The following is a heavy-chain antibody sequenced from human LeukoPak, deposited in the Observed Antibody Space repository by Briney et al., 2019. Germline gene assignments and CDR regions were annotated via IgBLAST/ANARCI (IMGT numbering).Heavy chain of an antibody. CDR1: GGSISSYY. D-gene: IGHD3-22*01. CDR3: ASSPTYYYDSSELSFDY. CDR2: IYYSGST. J-gene: IGHJ4*02. Sequence: PSETLSLTCTVSGGSISSYYWSWIRQPPGKGREWIGYIYYSGSTNYNPSLKSRVTISVDTSKNQFSLKLSSVTAADTAVYYCASSPTYYYDSSELSFDYWGQGTLVTVSS. V-gene: IGHV4-59*01.